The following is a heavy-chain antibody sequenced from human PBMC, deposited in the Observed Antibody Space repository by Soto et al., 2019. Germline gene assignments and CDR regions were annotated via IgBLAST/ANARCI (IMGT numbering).Heavy chain of an antibody. Sequence: GGSLRLSCTAPGFTFNNYAMTWVRQAPGRGLEGVSGITASGGRTYYADSVKGRFTISRDNSKSTLYLQMNSLRADDTAVYYCAKDTRYADYVRWFDSWGQGTPVTVSS. CDR2: ITASGGRT. CDR3: AKDTRYADYVRWFDS. J-gene: IGHJ5*01. D-gene: IGHD4-17*01. V-gene: IGHV3-23*01. CDR1: GFTFNNYA.